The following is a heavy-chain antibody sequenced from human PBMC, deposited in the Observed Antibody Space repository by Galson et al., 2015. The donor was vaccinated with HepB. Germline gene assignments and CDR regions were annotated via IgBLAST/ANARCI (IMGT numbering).Heavy chain of an antibody. J-gene: IGHJ2*01. CDR1: GFTFSSYS. V-gene: IGHV3-74*01. CDR2: INSDGSST. D-gene: IGHD3-22*01. Sequence: SLRLSCAASGFTFSSYSMNWVRQAPGKGLVWVSRINSDGSSTSYADSVKGRFTISRDNAKNTLYLQMNSLRAEDTAVYYCARELDSSGYYERWQYFDLWGRGTLVTVSS. CDR3: ARELDSSGYYERWQYFDL.